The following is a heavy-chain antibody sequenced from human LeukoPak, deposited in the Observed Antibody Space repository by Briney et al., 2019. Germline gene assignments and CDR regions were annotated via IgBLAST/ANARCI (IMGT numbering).Heavy chain of an antibody. Sequence: ASVKVSCKASGYTLTNYGITWVRQAPGQGLEWMGWISGYNGNTNYAQKFQGRVTMTTDTSTNTVHMDLRSLRSDDTAVYFCARDANRLTPSWASFRHWGQGTLLTVSS. CDR3: ARDANRLTPSWASFRH. CDR1: GYTLTNYG. D-gene: IGHD1-14*01. J-gene: IGHJ1*01. CDR2: ISGYNGNT. V-gene: IGHV1-18*01.